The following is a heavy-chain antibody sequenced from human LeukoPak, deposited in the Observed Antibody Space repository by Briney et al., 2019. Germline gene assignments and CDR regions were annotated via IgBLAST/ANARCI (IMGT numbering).Heavy chain of an antibody. D-gene: IGHD3-16*02. CDR1: GFTLSTYG. CDR2: ISDGGSNQ. CDR3: VRDKYRFDY. Sequence: PGGSLRLSCAASGFTLSTYGMHWVRQAPGKGLEWVAVISDGGSNQYYADSVKGRFTISRDNSKNTLYLQMNSLRPEDTAVYYCVRDKYRFDYWGQGTLATVSS. V-gene: IGHV3-30*03. J-gene: IGHJ4*02.